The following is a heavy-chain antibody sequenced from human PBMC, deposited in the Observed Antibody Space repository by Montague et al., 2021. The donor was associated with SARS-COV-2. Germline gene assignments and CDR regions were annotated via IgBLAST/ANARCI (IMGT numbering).Heavy chain of an antibody. CDR3: ARGQRGVVPATVLGLGFYFYYFIDV. D-gene: IGHD3-16*01. Sequence: SETLSLTCGVYGGGYYWIWIRQVPGKGLEFIGEIDVAGGTKNNPSLERRLTISLDTSKSQFSLRLTSVTASDTAVYYCARGQRGVVPATVLGLGFYFYYFIDVWGKGTTVTVSS. CDR2: IDVAGGT. CDR1: GGGYY. J-gene: IGHJ6*03. V-gene: IGHV4-34*01.